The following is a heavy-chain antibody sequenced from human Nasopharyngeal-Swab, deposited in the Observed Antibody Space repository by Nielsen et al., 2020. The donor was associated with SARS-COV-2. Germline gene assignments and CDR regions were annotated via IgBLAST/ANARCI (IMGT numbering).Heavy chain of an antibody. CDR2: IYHSGST. V-gene: IGHV4-30-2*01. CDR3: ARQIGYCSGGSCYDYMDV. J-gene: IGHJ6*03. Sequence: TLSVNWAVCGGAFSSGGYSWSWIRQPPGKGLEWIGYIYHSGSTYYNPSLKSRVTISVDRSKNQFSLKLSSVTAADTAVYYCARQIGYCSGGSCYDYMDVWGKGTTVTVSS. D-gene: IGHD2-15*01. CDR1: GGAFSSGGYS.